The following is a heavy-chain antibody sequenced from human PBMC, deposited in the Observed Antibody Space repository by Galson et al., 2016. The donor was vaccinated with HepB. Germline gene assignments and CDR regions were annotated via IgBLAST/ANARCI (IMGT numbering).Heavy chain of an antibody. D-gene: IGHD5-18*01. Sequence: SLRLSCAASGLTVSANYMSWVRQAPGKGLEWVSVIYSGGSRYYADFVKGRFPISRHNSNNTLYLQMNSLRPEDTAVYFCAIPRGYRYSMDVWGQGTTVTVSS. J-gene: IGHJ6*02. CDR2: IYSGGSR. CDR1: GLTVSANY. V-gene: IGHV3-53*04. CDR3: AIPRGYRYSMDV.